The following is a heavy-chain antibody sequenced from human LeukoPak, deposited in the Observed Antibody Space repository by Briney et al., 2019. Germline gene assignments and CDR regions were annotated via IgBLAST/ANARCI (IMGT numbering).Heavy chain of an antibody. CDR2: ISGSSGNT. D-gene: IGHD2-2*02. J-gene: IGHJ4*02. Sequence: GGSLRLSCAASGFTFSNAWMSWVRQAPGKGLEWVSAISGSSGNTYYADSVKGRFTTSRDNSKNTLYLQMNSLRAEDTALYYCAKNELTCRSAACYTGWGQGTLVTVSS. CDR3: AKNELTCRSAACYTG. V-gene: IGHV3-23*01. CDR1: GFTFSNAW.